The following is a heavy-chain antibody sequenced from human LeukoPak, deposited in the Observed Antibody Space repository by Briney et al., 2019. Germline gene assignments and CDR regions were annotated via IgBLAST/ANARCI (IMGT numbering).Heavy chain of an antibody. CDR2: ISPNSGGT. Sequence: GASVKVSCKASGYTFTGYYMHWVRQAPGQGLEWMGWISPNSGGTNYAQKFQGRVTMTRDTSISTAYMELSRLRSDDTAVYYCARVYDSSGGIDYWGQGTLVTVSS. V-gene: IGHV1-2*02. CDR1: GYTFTGYY. CDR3: ARVYDSSGGIDY. D-gene: IGHD3-22*01. J-gene: IGHJ4*02.